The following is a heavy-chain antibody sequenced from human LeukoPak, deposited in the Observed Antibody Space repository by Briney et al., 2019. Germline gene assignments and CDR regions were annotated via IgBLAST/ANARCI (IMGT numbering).Heavy chain of an antibody. CDR1: GFTFSSYG. J-gene: IGHJ4*02. CDR2: IRYDGSNK. CDR3: AKDATVTTIDY. V-gene: IGHV3-30*02. Sequence: GGSLRLSCAASGFTFSSYGMRWVRQAPGKGLEWVAFIRYDGSNKYYADSVKGQFTITRDNSKNTLYLHMNSLRAEDTAVYYCAKDATVTTIDYWGQGTLVTVSS. D-gene: IGHD4-11*01.